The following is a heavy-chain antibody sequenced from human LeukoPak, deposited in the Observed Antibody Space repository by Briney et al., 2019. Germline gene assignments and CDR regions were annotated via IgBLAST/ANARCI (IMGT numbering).Heavy chain of an antibody. CDR3: TRDSGTYNWFDP. J-gene: IGHJ5*02. V-gene: IGHV3-73*01. D-gene: IGHD1-26*01. CDR1: GFTFSDSA. Sequence: GGSLRLSCVASGFTFSDSAIHWVRQSSGKGLEWIGHMDKETNLYATALAASVKGRFTVSRDDSKNTAYLHMNSPKTDDTALYYCTRDSGTYNWFDPWGQGTLVTVSS. CDR2: MDKETNLYAT.